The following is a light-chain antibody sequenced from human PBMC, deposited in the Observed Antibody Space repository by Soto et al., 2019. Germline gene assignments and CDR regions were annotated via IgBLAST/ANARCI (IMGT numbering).Light chain of an antibody. Sequence: EMVMTQGAPSLSVSPGKRASRSCMASQRVSSNLAWYQQKPGQAPRLLIYGASTRATGIPARVSGSGSGTDFTLTISRLEPEAFAVYYCQQYGSSAWTFAQGTKVDI. J-gene: IGKJ1*01. CDR1: QRVSSN. CDR3: QQYGSSAWT. V-gene: IGKV3-15*01. CDR2: GAS.